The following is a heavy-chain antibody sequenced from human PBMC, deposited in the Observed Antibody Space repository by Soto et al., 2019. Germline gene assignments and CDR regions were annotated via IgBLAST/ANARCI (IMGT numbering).Heavy chain of an antibody. CDR1: GGTFSSYA. D-gene: IGHD6-19*01. J-gene: IGHJ4*02. CDR2: IIPIFGTA. V-gene: IGHV1-69*12. Sequence: QVQLVQSGAEVKKPGSSVKVSCKASGGTFSSYAISWVRQAPGQGLEWMGGIIPIFGTANYAQKFQGRVTITADESTSTAYMELSSLRSEDTAVYYCARGVESGYSSGWYGEIGDYWGQGTLVTVSS. CDR3: ARGVESGYSSGWYGEIGDY.